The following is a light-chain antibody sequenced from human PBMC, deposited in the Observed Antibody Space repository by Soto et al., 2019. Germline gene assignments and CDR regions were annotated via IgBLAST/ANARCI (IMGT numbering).Light chain of an antibody. Sequence: SALTQAASVSGSPGQSITISCTGTSSDVGSYNLVSWYQQHPGKAPKLMIYEVSKRPSGLSNRFSGSKSGNTASLTISGLQAGDEADYYCCSYAGSRTPLIFGTGTKLTVL. CDR3: CSYAGSRTPLI. CDR2: EVS. CDR1: SSDVGSYNL. J-gene: IGLJ1*01. V-gene: IGLV2-23*02.